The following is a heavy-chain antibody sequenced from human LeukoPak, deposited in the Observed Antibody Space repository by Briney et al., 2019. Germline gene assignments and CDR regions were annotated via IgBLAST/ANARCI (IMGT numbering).Heavy chain of an antibody. CDR1: GYSLTELS. V-gene: IGHV1-24*01. CDR3: TTSDRQFCSPSSCYMPFDY. CDR2: FDPRNGGT. Sequence: ASVRVSCKVSGYSLTELSMHWVRQAPGKGLEWMGGFDPRNGGTYFAQNFQGRVTLTEDASTDTSSMELRSLKSDDTAVYYCTTSDRQFCSPSSCYMPFDYWGQGSLVTVSS. D-gene: IGHD2-2*02. J-gene: IGHJ4*02.